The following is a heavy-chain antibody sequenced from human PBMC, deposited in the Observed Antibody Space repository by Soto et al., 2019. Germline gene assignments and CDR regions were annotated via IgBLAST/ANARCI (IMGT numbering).Heavy chain of an antibody. V-gene: IGHV3-23*01. CDR2: ISRSGDST. CDR3: AKTDKFNPQSSGWANRFDY. CDR1: GFTFSSYA. Sequence: EVQLLESGGGLVQPGGSLRLSCAASGFTFSSYAMTWVRQAPGKGLEWVSTISRSGDSTYYRDSVKGRFTISRDNSKHTVYLQMNSLRAEATAGYYCAKTDKFNPQSSGWANRFDYWGQGTLVTGSS. J-gene: IGHJ4*02. D-gene: IGHD6-19*01.